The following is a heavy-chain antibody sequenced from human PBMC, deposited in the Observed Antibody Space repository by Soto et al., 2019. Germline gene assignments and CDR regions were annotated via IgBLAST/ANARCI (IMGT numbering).Heavy chain of an antibody. CDR2: INHSGST. CDR3: VRGRRRSGSIFDY. V-gene: IGHV4-34*01. D-gene: IGHD5-12*01. CDR1: GGSFSGYY. Sequence: QVQLQQWGAGLLKPSETLSLTCAVYGGSFSGYYWSWIRQPPGKGLEGIGEINHSGSTHDNPSLKSRVTISVDTSKIQFSLKLSYVTAADTAVYYCVRGRRRSGSIFDYWGQGTLVTVSS. J-gene: IGHJ4*02.